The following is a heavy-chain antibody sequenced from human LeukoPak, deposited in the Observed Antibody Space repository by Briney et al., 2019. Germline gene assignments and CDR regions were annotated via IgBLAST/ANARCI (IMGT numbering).Heavy chain of an antibody. Sequence: ASVKVSCKASGYTFTSYGISWVRQAPGQGLEWMGWISAYNGNTNYAQKLRGRVTMTTDTSTSTAYVELRSLRSDDTAVYYCARVLHYGSGSYYNDYWFDPWGQGTLVTVSS. D-gene: IGHD3-10*01. CDR2: ISAYNGNT. V-gene: IGHV1-18*04. CDR3: ARVLHYGSGSYYNDYWFDP. J-gene: IGHJ5*02. CDR1: GYTFTSYG.